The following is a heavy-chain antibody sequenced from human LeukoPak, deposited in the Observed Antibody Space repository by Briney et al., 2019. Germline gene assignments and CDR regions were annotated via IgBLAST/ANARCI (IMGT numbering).Heavy chain of an antibody. CDR3: ARRAFSSGYYYFDY. Sequence: SETLSLTCTVSGCFISSYYWSWIRQPRGKGLEWIGYIYYSGSTNYNPSLKSRVTISVDTSKNQFSLKLSSVTAADTAVYYRARRAFSSGYYYFDYWGEGTLVTVSS. J-gene: IGHJ4*02. D-gene: IGHD3-22*01. CDR2: IYYSGST. V-gene: IGHV4-59*08. CDR1: GCFISSYY.